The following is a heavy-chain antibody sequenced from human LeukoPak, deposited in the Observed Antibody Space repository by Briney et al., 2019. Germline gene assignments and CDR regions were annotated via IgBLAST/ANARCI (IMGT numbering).Heavy chain of an antibody. Sequence: PGGSLRLSCAASGFSFSTYAMNWARQAPGKGLEWVSAISDSGDTTYYADSVKGRFTISRDNSRNTLYLQMNSLRVEDTAVYYCAIARGGSCFDCWGQGTLVTVSS. V-gene: IGHV3-23*01. J-gene: IGHJ4*02. CDR1: GFSFSTYA. CDR3: AIARGGSCFDC. CDR2: ISDSGDTT. D-gene: IGHD2-15*01.